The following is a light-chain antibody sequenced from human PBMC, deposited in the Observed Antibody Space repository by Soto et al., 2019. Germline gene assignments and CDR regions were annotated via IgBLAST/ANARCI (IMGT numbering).Light chain of an antibody. V-gene: IGKV1-39*01. CDR1: QSISSY. CDR3: QQSYTTPRT. J-gene: IGKJ1*01. Sequence: DIQMTQSPSSLSASVGDRVTITCRASQSISSYFNWYQQKPGKAPKLLIYGASSLQSRVPSRFSGSGSGTEFTLTISSLQPEDFATYFCQQSYTTPRTFGQGTKVEVK. CDR2: GAS.